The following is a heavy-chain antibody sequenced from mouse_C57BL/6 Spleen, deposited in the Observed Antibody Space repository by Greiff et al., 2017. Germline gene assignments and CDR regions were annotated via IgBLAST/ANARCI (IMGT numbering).Heavy chain of an antibody. CDR1: GYAFSSYW. V-gene: IGHV1-80*01. Sequence: QVQLQQSGAELVKPGASVKISCKASGYAFSSYWMNWVKQRPGKGLEWIGQIYPGDGDTNYNGKFKGKATLTADKSSSTAYMQLSSLTSEDSAVYVCARGGYGSSYWYFDVWGTGTTVTVSS. D-gene: IGHD1-1*01. CDR2: IYPGDGDT. J-gene: IGHJ1*03. CDR3: ARGGYGSSYWYFDV.